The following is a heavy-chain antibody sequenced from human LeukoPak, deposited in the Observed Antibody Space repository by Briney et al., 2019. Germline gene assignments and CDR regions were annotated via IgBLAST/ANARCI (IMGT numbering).Heavy chain of an antibody. CDR2: IYHSGST. CDR3: ARSYYYGSGSYVWFDP. J-gene: IGHJ5*02. CDR1: GFTFSDYY. V-gene: IGHV4-30-2*01. D-gene: IGHD3-10*01. Sequence: LRLSCAASGFTFSDYYMGWIRQAPGKGLEWIGYIYHSGSTYYNPTLKSRVTISVDRSKNQFSLKLSSVTAADTAVYYCARSYYYGSGSYVWFDPWGQGTLVTVSS.